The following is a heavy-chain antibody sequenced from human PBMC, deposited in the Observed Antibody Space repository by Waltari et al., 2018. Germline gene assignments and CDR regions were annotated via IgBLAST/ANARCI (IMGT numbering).Heavy chain of an antibody. CDR1: GLTLSSYS. V-gene: IGHV3-21*01. Sequence: EVQLVESGGGRGKPGGSLRLSCAASGLTLSSYSMNWVCQAPGNGLESCSAISSSSSYIYYADSVKGRFTISRDNAKHSLYLQMNSLRAEDTAVYYCARTFTLFGDSDYWGQGTLVTVSS. CDR2: ISSSSSYI. D-gene: IGHD3-3*01. CDR3: ARTFTLFGDSDY. J-gene: IGHJ4*02.